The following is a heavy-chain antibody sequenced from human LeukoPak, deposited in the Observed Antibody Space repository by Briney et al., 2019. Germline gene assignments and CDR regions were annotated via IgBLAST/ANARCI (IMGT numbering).Heavy chain of an antibody. J-gene: IGHJ4*02. Sequence: SETLSLTCTISGVSISSSTYCWGWIRQPPGKGLEWIGNIDDSGSIYYNPSLKSRLTISADTSKNQFSLKLSSVTAADTAVYYCASSVDTAMVGGYWGQGTLVTVSS. CDR2: IDDSGSI. V-gene: IGHV4-39*07. D-gene: IGHD5-18*01. CDR1: GVSISSSTYC. CDR3: ASSVDTAMVGGY.